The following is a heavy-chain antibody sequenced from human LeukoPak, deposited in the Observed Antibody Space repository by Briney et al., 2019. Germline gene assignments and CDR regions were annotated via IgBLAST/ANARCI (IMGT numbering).Heavy chain of an antibody. CDR3: ARGMNSGSYYVRWYFDL. J-gene: IGHJ2*01. CDR2: IYYSGST. D-gene: IGHD1-26*01. Sequence: SETLSLTCTVSGGSVSSGSYYWSWIRQPPGKGLEWIGYIYYSGSTNYNPSLKSRVTISVDTSKNQFSLKLSSVTAADTAVYYCARGMNSGSYYVRWYFDLWGRGTLVTVSS. V-gene: IGHV4-61*01. CDR1: GGSVSSGSYY.